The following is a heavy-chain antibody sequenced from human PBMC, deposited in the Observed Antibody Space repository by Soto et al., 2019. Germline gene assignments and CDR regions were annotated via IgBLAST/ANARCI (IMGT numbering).Heavy chain of an antibody. CDR2: INHSGST. D-gene: IGHD1-26*01. CDR3: ARGRGGIVGATIPNYYLYYGMDV. J-gene: IGHJ6*02. V-gene: IGHV4-34*01. CDR1: GGSFSGYY. Sequence: KASETLSLTCAVYGGSFSGYYWSWIRQPPGKGLEWIGEINHSGSTNYNPSLKSRVTISVDTSKNQFSLKLSSVTAADTAVYYCARGRGGIVGATIPNYYLYYGMDVWGQGTTVTVSS.